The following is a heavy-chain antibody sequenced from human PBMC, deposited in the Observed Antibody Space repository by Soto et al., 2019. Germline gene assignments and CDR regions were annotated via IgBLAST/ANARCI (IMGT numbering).Heavy chain of an antibody. Sequence: GGSLRLSCAASGFTFSSYGMHWVRQAPGKGLEWVAVIWYDGSNKYYADSVKGRFTISRDNSKNTLYLQMNSLRAEDTAVYYWARWGDFSLFYYFDYWGQGTLVTVSS. CDR1: GFTFSSYG. CDR3: ARWGDFSLFYYFDY. CDR2: IWYDGSNK. J-gene: IGHJ4*02. V-gene: IGHV3-33*01. D-gene: IGHD2-21*02.